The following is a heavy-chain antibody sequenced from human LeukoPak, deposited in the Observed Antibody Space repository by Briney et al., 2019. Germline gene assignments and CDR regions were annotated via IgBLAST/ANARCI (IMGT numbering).Heavy chain of an antibody. J-gene: IGHJ4*02. V-gene: IGHV1-8*02. D-gene: IGHD3-10*01. CDR3: ARDRALGELFDLFGY. CDR1: GYTFTSYD. CDR2: MNSNSGNT. Sequence: ASVKVSCKASGYTFTSYDINWVRQAPGQGLEWMGWMNSNSGNTGYAQKFQGRVIMTTDTSTSTVYMQLRSLTSDDTAVYYCARDRALGELFDLFGYWGQGTLVTVSS.